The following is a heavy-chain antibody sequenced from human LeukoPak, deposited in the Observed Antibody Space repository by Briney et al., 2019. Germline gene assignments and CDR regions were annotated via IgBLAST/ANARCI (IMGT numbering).Heavy chain of an antibody. D-gene: IGHD2-2*01. J-gene: IGHJ6*02. V-gene: IGHV1-3*01. Sequence: ASVKVSCKAPGYTFTSYAMHWVRQAPGQRLEWMGWINAGNGNTKYSQKFQGRVTITRDTSASTAYMELSSLRSEDTAVYYCARDGVPAAMVYYYYYGMDVWGQGTTVTVSS. CDR2: INAGNGNT. CDR3: ARDGVPAAMVYYYYYGMDV. CDR1: GYTFTSYA.